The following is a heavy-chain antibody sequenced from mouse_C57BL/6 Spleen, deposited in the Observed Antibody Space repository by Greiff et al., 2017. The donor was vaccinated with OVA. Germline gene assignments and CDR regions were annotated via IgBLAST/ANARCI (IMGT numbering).Heavy chain of an antibody. CDR2: INPSSGYT. Sequence: QVHVKQPGAELVRPGSSMKLSCKASGYTFTSYWMHWVKQRPGQGLEWIGYINPSSGYTKYNQKFKDKATLTADKSSSTAYMQLSSLTYEDSAVYYCARLGDGYYVTDYWGQGTTLTVSS. V-gene: IGHV1-7*01. D-gene: IGHD2-3*01. CDR3: ARLGDGYYVTDY. CDR1: GYTFTSYW. J-gene: IGHJ2*01.